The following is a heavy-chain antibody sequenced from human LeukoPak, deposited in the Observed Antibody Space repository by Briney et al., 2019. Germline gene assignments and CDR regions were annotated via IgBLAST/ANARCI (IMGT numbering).Heavy chain of an antibody. J-gene: IGHJ6*02. CDR2: ISYDGINK. Sequence: PGKSLRLSCAASGFTFSRYGMHWVRQAPGKGLEWVALISYDGINKYYADSVKGRFTISRDFSKNTLYLQMNSLRAEDAAVYYCAKTLIQWEPRELFYYGMDVWGQGTTVTVSS. CDR1: GFTFSRYG. V-gene: IGHV3-30*18. CDR3: AKTLIQWEPRELFYYGMDV. D-gene: IGHD1-14*01.